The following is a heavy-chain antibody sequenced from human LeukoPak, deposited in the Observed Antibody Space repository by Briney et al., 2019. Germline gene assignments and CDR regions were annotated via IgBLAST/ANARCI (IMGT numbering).Heavy chain of an antibody. J-gene: IGHJ6*03. CDR2: IKSKTDGGTT. D-gene: IGHD2-15*01. CDR1: GFTFNNAW. Sequence: GGSLRLSCAASGFTFNNAWVSRVRQAPGKGLEWVGRIKSKTDGGTTDYAAPVKGRFTISRDDSKNTLYLQMNSLKTEDTAVYYCTTNYSLFSGYPYYYYYMDVWGKGTTVTVSS. V-gene: IGHV3-15*01. CDR3: TTNYSLFSGYPYYYYYMDV.